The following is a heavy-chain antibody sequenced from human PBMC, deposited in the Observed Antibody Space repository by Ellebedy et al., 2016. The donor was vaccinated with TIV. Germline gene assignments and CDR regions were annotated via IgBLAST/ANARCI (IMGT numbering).Heavy chain of an antibody. CDR2: IVVGSGNT. Sequence: AASVKVSCKASGFTFTSSDMKWVRQARGQRLEWIGWIVVGSGNTNYAHKFQERVTITRDMSTSTAYMELSSLRSEDTAVYYCAAERRGESGFSYYYDGMDVWGQGTTVTVSS. D-gene: IGHD3-3*01. J-gene: IGHJ6*02. V-gene: IGHV1-58*02. CDR1: GFTFTSSD. CDR3: AAERRGESGFSYYYDGMDV.